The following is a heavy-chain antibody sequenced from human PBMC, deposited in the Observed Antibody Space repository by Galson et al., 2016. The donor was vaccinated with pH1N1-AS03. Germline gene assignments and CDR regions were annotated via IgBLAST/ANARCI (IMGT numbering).Heavy chain of an antibody. V-gene: IGHV3-30-3*01. J-gene: IGHJ4*02. D-gene: IGHD5-24*01. CDR3: ARASRWLQIGFDY. Sequence: AVISNDGRNKIYADSVKGRLTISRDSSKNILYLEMNSLRAEDTAVYYCARASRWLQIGFDYWGQGTLVTVSS. CDR2: ISNDGRNK.